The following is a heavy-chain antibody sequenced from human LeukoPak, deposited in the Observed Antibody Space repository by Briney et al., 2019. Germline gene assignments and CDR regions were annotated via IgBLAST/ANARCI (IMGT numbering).Heavy chain of an antibody. CDR3: ARDGDYYGSGNFDY. CDR1: GYTFIGYY. V-gene: IGHV1-2*02. D-gene: IGHD3-10*01. CDR2: INPNSGGT. Sequence: ASVKISCKASGYTFIGYYMHWVRQAPGQGLEWMGWINPNSGGTNYAQKFQGRVTITRDTSISTAYMELSSLRSEDTAVYYCARDGDYYGSGNFDYWGQGTLVTVSS. J-gene: IGHJ4*02.